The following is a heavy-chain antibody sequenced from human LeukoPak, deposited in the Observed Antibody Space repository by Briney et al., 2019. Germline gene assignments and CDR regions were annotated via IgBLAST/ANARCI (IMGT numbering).Heavy chain of an antibody. D-gene: IGHD3-10*01. CDR3: ARESWFGEKYYFDY. V-gene: IGHV3-48*03. CDR1: GFTFSSYE. Sequence: GGSLRLSCAASGFTFSSYEMNWVRQAPGKGLEWVSYISSSGSTIYYADSVKGRFTISRDNAKNSLYLQMNSLRAEDTAVYYCARESWFGEKYYFDYWGQGTLVTVSS. J-gene: IGHJ4*02. CDR2: ISSSGSTI.